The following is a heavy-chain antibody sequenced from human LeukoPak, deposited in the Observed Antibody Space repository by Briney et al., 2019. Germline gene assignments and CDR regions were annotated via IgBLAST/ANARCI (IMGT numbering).Heavy chain of an antibody. J-gene: IGHJ4*02. V-gene: IGHV3-30*18. Sequence: GGSLRLSCAASGFTFSTYAMHWVRQAPGKGLEWVAIISCDGNNKYYADSVKGRFTISRDNSKNTLYLQMDSLRAEDTAVYYCAKDRHYYDSGGYYGYFDYWGQGTLVTVSS. CDR3: AKDRHYYDSGGYYGYFDY. CDR1: GFTFSTYA. CDR2: ISCDGNNK. D-gene: IGHD3-22*01.